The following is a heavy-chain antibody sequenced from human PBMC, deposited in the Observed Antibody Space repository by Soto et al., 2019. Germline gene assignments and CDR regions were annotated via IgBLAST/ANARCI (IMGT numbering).Heavy chain of an antibody. V-gene: IGHV4-34*01. D-gene: IGHD1-1*01. CDR2: INHIGST. Sequence: SETLSLTCAVYDGSFSGYYWSWIRQPPGKGLEWIGEINHIGSTNYNPSLKSRVTISVDTSKNQFSLKLSSVTAADTAVYYCASGWQLFYYGMDVWGQGTTVTVSS. CDR1: DGSFSGYY. CDR3: ASGWQLFYYGMDV. J-gene: IGHJ6*02.